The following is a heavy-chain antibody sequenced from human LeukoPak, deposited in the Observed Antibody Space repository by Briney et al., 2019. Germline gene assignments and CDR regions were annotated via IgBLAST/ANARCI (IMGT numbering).Heavy chain of an antibody. D-gene: IGHD6-19*01. J-gene: IGHJ4*02. Sequence: GGSLRLSCAASGFTFSSYGMHWVRQAPGKGLEWVAFIRSDGSNKYYGDSVKGRFTISRDNSKNTLCLQMNSLRPEDTAVFYCSKARIAVAVREDLDHWGQGTLVTVSS. CDR2: IRSDGSNK. V-gene: IGHV3-30*02. CDR3: SKARIAVAVREDLDH. CDR1: GFTFSSYG.